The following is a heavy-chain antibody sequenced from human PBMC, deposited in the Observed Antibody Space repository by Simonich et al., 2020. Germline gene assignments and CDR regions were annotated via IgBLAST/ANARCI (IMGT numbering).Heavy chain of an antibody. J-gene: IGHJ4*02. CDR1: GFTFSSYA. CDR2: KSNEGSNK. D-gene: IGHD2-21*02. CDR3: ARDGERYCGGDCYSYFDY. Sequence: QVQLVESGGGVVQPGRSLRLSCAASGFTFSSYAMHWVRQAPGKGLEWVAVKSNEGSNKYYADSVKGRFTISRDNSKNTLYLQVNSLRAEDTAVYYCARDGERYCGGDCYSYFDYWGQGTLVTVSS. V-gene: IGHV3-30*07.